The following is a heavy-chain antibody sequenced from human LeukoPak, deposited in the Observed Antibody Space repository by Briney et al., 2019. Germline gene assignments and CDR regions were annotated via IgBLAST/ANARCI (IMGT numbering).Heavy chain of an antibody. D-gene: IGHD4/OR15-4a*01. Sequence: PSETLSLTCTVSSGSISTYYLSWIRQPAGKGLEFIGRMHTSGSTISNPSLKSRVTMPLDTSKNQFSLKLSSVTAADTAVYYCARDLTTPPYNWFDPWGQGTLVTVSS. CDR1: SGSISTYY. V-gene: IGHV4-4*07. CDR3: ARDLTTPPYNWFDP. J-gene: IGHJ5*02. CDR2: MHTSGST.